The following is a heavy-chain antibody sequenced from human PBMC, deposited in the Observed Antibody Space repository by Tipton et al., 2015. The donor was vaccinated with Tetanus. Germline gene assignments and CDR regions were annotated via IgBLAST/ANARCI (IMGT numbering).Heavy chain of an antibody. D-gene: IGHD5-18*01. J-gene: IGHJ4*02. CDR1: GFTVSSNY. Sequence: SLRLSCAASGFTVSSNYMSWVRQAPGKGLEWVSVIYSGGSTYYADSVKGRFTISRDNSKNTLYLQMSSLRAEDTAVYYCARGSGYSYGFFRAVDYWGQGTLVTVSS. CDR2: IYSGGST. V-gene: IGHV3-53*01. CDR3: ARGSGYSYGFFRAVDY.